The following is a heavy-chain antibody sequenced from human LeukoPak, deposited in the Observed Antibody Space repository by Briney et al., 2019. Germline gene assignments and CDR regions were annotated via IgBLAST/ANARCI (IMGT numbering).Heavy chain of an antibody. J-gene: IGHJ4*02. CDR1: GYIFTDYY. CDR2: INSNSGGT. V-gene: IGHV1/OR15-1*01. CDR3: ARVGSSGSYNEDY. Sequence: ASVKVSCKASGYIFTDYYMHWVRQAPGQELGWMGRINSNSGGTNYAQKFQGRVTMTRDTSISTAYTELSSLRSEDTATYYCARVGSSGSYNEDYWGQGTLVTVSS. D-gene: IGHD1-26*01.